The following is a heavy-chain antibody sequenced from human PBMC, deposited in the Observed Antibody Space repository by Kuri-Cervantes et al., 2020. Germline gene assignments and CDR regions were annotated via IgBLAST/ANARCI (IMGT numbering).Heavy chain of an antibody. D-gene: IGHD3-22*01. CDR1: GDSVSSGGYY. Sequence: GSLRLSCTVSGDSVSSGGYYWSWIRQPPGKGLEWMGYIFHSGSAHYNPSLTSRVTISVDTSKNQFSLKLRSVSAADTAVYYCARGTGCSGSPCSFDYWGQGTLVTVSS. J-gene: IGHJ4*02. V-gene: IGHV4-61*08. CDR2: IFHSGSA. CDR3: ARGTGCSGSPCSFDY.